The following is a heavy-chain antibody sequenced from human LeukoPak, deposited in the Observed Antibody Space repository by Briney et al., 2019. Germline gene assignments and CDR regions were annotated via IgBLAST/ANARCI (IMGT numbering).Heavy chain of an antibody. D-gene: IGHD5-18*01. CDR3: VRDGGYTYGNWVDP. CDR2: IKEDGSEK. Sequence: GGSLRLSCAASGFIFSRFWMSWVRQAPGKGLEWVANIKEDGSEKYYVDSVKGRFTISRDNAKNSMYLQMNSLRAEDTAVYYCVRDGGYTYGNWVDPWGQGTLVTVSS. V-gene: IGHV3-7*04. J-gene: IGHJ5*02. CDR1: GFIFSRFW.